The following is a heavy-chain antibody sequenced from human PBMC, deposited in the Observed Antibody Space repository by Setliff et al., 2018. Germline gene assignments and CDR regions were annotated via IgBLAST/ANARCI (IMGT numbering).Heavy chain of an antibody. Sequence: GGSLRLSCAASGFTFSSYGMHWVRQAPGKGLEWVAFIRYDGSNKYYADSVKGRFTISRDNSKNTLYLQMNSLRAEDTAVYYCAALENYYDSSGSDYWGQGTLVTVSS. J-gene: IGHJ4*02. D-gene: IGHD3-22*01. CDR1: GFTFSSYG. CDR2: IRYDGSNK. V-gene: IGHV3-30*02. CDR3: AALENYYDSSGSDY.